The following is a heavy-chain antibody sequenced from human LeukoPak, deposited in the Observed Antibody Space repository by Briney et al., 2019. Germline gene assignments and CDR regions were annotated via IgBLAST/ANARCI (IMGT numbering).Heavy chain of an antibody. D-gene: IGHD3-16*01. CDR3: ASWGAGGNS. Sequence: PGGSLRLSCEASGFTLSTYWMNWVRQVPGKGLDWVANINPDGSGKRCVDSVKGRFTIARGNADNSLSLQMNSLRAEDTALYYCASWGAGGNSWGQGTLVTVSS. V-gene: IGHV3-7*01. CDR1: GFTLSTYW. CDR2: INPDGSGK. J-gene: IGHJ4*02.